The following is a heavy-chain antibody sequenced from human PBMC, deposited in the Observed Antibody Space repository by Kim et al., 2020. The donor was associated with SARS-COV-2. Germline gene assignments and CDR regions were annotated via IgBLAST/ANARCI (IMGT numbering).Heavy chain of an antibody. CDR2: ISAYNGNT. CDR1: GYTFTSYG. Sequence: ASVKVSCKASGYTFTSYGISWVRQAPGQGLEWMGWISAYNGNTNYAQKLQGRVTMTTDTSTSTAYMELRSLRSDDTAVYYCASTSTTVSSFDYWGQGTLVTVSS. J-gene: IGHJ4*02. V-gene: IGHV1-18*01. D-gene: IGHD4-17*01. CDR3: ASTSTTVSSFDY.